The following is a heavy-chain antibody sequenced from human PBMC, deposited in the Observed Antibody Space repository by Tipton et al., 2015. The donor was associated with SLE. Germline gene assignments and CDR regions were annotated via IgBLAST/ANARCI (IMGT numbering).Heavy chain of an antibody. J-gene: IGHJ6*03. D-gene: IGHD6-13*01. CDR2: ISGSGGST. V-gene: IGHV3-23*01. CDR3: AKGGSSWYEDYYYYMDV. Sequence: SLRLSCAASGFTFSSYAMSWVRQAPGKGLEWVSAISGSGGSTYYADSVKGRFTISRDNSKNTLYLQMNSLRAEDTAVYYCAKGGSSWYEDYYYYMDVWGKGTTVTVSS. CDR1: GFTFSSYA.